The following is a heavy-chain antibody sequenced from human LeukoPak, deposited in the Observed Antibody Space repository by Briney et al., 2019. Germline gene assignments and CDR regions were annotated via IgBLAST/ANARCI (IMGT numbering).Heavy chain of an antibody. CDR2: INHSGST. Sequence: SSETPCLTCTVSGGSISSSSYYWGWIRQPPGKGLEWIGEINHSGSTNYNPSLKSRVTISVDTSKNQFSLKLSSVTAADTAVYYCARRWDSGSYYPPFDYYMDVWGKGTTVTVSS. V-gene: IGHV4-39*07. D-gene: IGHD1-26*01. CDR3: ARRWDSGSYYPPFDYYMDV. CDR1: GGSISSSSYY. J-gene: IGHJ6*03.